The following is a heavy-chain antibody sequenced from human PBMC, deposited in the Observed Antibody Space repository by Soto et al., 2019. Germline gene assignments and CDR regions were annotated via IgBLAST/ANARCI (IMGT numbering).Heavy chain of an antibody. Sequence: KASETLSLTCAVSGGSISSSNWWSWVRQPPGKGLEWIGEIYHSGSTNYNPSLKSRVTISVDKSKNQFSLKLSSVTAADTAVYYCARVASSSSWYFDYWGQGTLVTVSS. J-gene: IGHJ4*02. CDR1: GGSISSSNW. CDR3: ARVASSSSWYFDY. D-gene: IGHD6-13*01. V-gene: IGHV4-4*02. CDR2: IYHSGST.